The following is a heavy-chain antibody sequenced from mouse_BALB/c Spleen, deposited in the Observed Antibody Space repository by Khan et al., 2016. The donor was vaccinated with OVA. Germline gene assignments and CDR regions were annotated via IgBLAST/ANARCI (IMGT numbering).Heavy chain of an antibody. CDR1: GYSITSGYG. CDR3: ARTARIKY. V-gene: IGHV3-2*02. J-gene: IGHJ2*01. Sequence: EVKLEESGPGLVKPSQSLSLTCTVTGYSITSGYGWNWIRQFPGNKLEWMGYISYSGSTNYNPYFKSRFSITRDTSKNQFFLQLNSVTTEETSTYSCARTARIKYWGQGTTLTVS. D-gene: IGHD1-2*01. CDR2: ISYSGST.